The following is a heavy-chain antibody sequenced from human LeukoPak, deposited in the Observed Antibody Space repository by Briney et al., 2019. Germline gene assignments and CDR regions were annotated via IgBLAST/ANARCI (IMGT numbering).Heavy chain of an antibody. J-gene: IGHJ6*03. CDR2: IYPGDSDT. CDR1: GYTFKSYW. CDR3: ARPDPGGYMDV. V-gene: IGHV5-51*01. Sequence: GESLKISCKGSGYTFKSYWIAWVRQMPGKGLEWMGIIYPGDSDTRYSPSFQGQVTISADKSISTAHLQWSRLKASDTAVYYCARPDPGGYMDVWGKGTTVTVSS.